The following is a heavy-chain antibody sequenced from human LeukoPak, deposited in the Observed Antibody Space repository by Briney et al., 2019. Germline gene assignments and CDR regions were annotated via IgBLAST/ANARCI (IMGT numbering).Heavy chain of an antibody. J-gene: IGHJ4*02. V-gene: IGHV3-21*01. CDR2: ISSSSSYI. Sequence: GGSLRLSCAASGFTFSSYSMNWVRQAPGKGLEWVSSISSSSSYIYYADSVKGRFTISRDNAKNPLYLQMNSLRAEDTAVYYCARDFRATVTTPEDYWGQGTLVTVSS. D-gene: IGHD4-17*01. CDR1: GFTFSSYS. CDR3: ARDFRATVTTPEDY.